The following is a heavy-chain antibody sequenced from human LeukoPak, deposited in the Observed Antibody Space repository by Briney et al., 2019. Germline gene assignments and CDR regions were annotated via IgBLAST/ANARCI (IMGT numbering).Heavy chain of an antibody. J-gene: IGHJ4*02. CDR2: ISAYNGNT. D-gene: IGHD1-7*01. V-gene: IGHV1-18*04. Sequence: ASVKVSCKASGYTFTGYYMHWVRQAPGQGLEWMGWISAYNGNTNYAQKLQGRVTLTTDTSTTTAYMELRSLRSDDTAVYYCARVGNWIYGGDYWGQGTLVTVSS. CDR3: ARVGNWIYGGDY. CDR1: GYTFTGYY.